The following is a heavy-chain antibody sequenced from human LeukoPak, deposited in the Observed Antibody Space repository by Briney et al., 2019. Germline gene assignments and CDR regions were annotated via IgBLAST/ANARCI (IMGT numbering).Heavy chain of an antibody. CDR2: ISYDGSNK. CDR3: ARWSSDYVWGSYRHTSFDAFDI. D-gene: IGHD3-16*02. CDR1: GFTFSSHA. J-gene: IGHJ3*02. V-gene: IGHV3-30*04. Sequence: PGGSLRLSCAASGFTFSSHAMHWVRQAPGKGLEWVAVISYDGSNKYYADSVKGRFTISRDNSKNTLYLQMNSLRAEDTAVYYCARWSSDYVWGSYRHTSFDAFDIWGQGTMVTVSS.